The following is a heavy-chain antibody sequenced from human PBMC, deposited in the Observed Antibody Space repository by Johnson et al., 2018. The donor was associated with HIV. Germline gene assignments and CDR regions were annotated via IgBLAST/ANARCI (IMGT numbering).Heavy chain of an antibody. CDR2: IWYDGSNK. Sequence: QVQLVESGGCVVQPGRSLRLSCAASGFTFSSYGMHWVRQAPGKGLEWVAVIWYDGSNKNYADSVKGRFTISRDNSKNTLYLQMNSLRGEDTAVYYCAKGDSSSWLSAVDIWGQGTMVTVSS. CDR1: GFTFSSYG. V-gene: IGHV3-33*06. J-gene: IGHJ3*02. D-gene: IGHD6-13*01. CDR3: AKGDSSSWLSAVDI.